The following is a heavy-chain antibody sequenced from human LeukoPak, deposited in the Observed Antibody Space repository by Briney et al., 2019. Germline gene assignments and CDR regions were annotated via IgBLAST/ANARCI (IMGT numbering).Heavy chain of an antibody. CDR3: ARLYYYDSSGYLTGDDY. V-gene: IGHV3-30*03. D-gene: IGHD3-22*01. J-gene: IGHJ4*02. CDR1: GFTFSSYG. Sequence: GGSLILSCAASGFTFSSYGMHWVRQAPGKGLEWVAVISYDGSNKYYADSVKGRFTISRDNSKNTLYLQMNSLRAEDTAVYYCARLYYYDSSGYLTGDDYWGQGTLVTVSS. CDR2: ISYDGSNK.